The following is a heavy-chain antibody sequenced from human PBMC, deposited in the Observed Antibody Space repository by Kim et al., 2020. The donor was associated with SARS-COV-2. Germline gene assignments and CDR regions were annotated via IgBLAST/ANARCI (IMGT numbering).Heavy chain of an antibody. D-gene: IGHD3-10*01. V-gene: IGHV1-3*01. CDR3: ARERFGGSFDY. CDR1: GFTFSDYA. Sequence: ASVKVSCKASGFTFSDYAMYWVRQAPGQRLEWMGWINAGSGNTRYSQKFQGRVTITWDTSASTAHMDLTSLRFEDTAVYYCARERFGGSFDYWGQGTLVT. J-gene: IGHJ4*02. CDR2: INAGSGNT.